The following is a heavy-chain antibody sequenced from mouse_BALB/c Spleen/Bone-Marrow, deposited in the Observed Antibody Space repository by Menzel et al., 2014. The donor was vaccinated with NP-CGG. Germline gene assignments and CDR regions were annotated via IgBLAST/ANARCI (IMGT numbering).Heavy chain of an antibody. V-gene: IGHV1S56*01. CDR2: IYPGDGST. Sequence: QVQLQQPGPELVKPGASVKTSCKASGYTFTSYYIHWVKQRPGQGLEWIGWIYPGDGSTKYNEKFKGKTTLTADKSSSTAYMLLSSLTTEDSAIYFCAICYGYDEFAYWCQGTLVTVSS. J-gene: IGHJ3*01. CDR1: GYTFTSYY. D-gene: IGHD2-2*01. CDR3: AICYGYDEFAY.